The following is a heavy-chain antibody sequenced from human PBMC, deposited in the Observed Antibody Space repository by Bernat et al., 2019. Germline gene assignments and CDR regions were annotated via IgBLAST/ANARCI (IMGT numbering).Heavy chain of an antibody. CDR1: SYG. D-gene: IGHD3-22*01. Sequence: SYGMHWVRQAPGKGLEWVAVISYDGSTKYYADSVKGRFTISRDNSKNTLYLQMNSLRSEDTAVYYCARAYYYYDSSGYTYFDYWGQGTLVTVSS. J-gene: IGHJ4*02. V-gene: IGHV3-30*03. CDR3: ARAYYYYDSSGYTYFDY. CDR2: ISYDGSTK.